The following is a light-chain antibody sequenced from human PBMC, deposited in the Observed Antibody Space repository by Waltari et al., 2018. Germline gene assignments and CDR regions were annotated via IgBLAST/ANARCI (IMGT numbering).Light chain of an antibody. J-gene: IGKJ2*01. CDR1: QSVSNY. CDR3: QQYNSDSHS. CDR2: DAS. V-gene: IGKV3-11*01. Sequence: VLAQSPATLSLSPGERATLSCRASQSVSNYFAWYQQKPGQPPRLLIYDASNRATGIPARFSGSGSGTDFTLTISSLLPEDFATYYCQQYNSDSHSFGQGTRLEIK.